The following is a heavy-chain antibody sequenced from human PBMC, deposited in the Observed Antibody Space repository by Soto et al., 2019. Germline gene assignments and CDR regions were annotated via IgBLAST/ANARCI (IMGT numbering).Heavy chain of an antibody. CDR1: GFTFRSSA. CDR3: AKIGNSSSVSLPMVLLDY. J-gene: IGHJ4*02. V-gene: IGHV3-23*01. D-gene: IGHD6-6*01. CDR2: IPGSGGST. Sequence: GGSLRLSCAASGFTFRSSAMSWVLQSPGKGLEWVSAIPGSGGSTYYAGSVKGRFTISRDNSKNTLYLQMNNLRVEDTAVYYCAKIGNSSSVSLPMVLLDYWGQGALVTVSS.